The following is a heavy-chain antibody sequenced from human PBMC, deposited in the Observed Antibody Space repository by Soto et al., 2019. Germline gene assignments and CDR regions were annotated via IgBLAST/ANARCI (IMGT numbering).Heavy chain of an antibody. Sequence: SQTLSLTCAISGDSVSSDITSWNWIRQSPSRGLEWLGRTYYRSKWFHDYAASVKSRITINPDTSKNQFSLELNSMTPEDTAVYYCARRNALAVWARGTVVTVSS. CDR2: TYYRSKWFH. CDR1: GDSVSSDITS. J-gene: IGHJ3*01. V-gene: IGHV6-1*01. CDR3: ARRNALAV.